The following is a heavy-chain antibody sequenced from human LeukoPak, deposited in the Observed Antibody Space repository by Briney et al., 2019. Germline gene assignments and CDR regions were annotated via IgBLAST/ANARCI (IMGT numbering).Heavy chain of an antibody. Sequence: GGSLRLSCAASGFTVSSSFIYWVRRAPGKGLEWVSFIHRDDKTYYADSVKGRFTMSRDSSKNTLYLQVNSLGADDTAVYYCAREVIGTPSYFDYWGQGILVTVSS. V-gene: IGHV3-53*01. D-gene: IGHD2-21*01. CDR3: AREVIGTPSYFDY. CDR1: GFTVSSSF. CDR2: IHRDDKT. J-gene: IGHJ4*02.